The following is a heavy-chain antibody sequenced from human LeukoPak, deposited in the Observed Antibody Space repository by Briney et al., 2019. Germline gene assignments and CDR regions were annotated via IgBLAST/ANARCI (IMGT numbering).Heavy chain of an antibody. D-gene: IGHD3-3*01. J-gene: IGHJ6*03. CDR2: IYHSGST. CDR1: GYSISSGYY. CDR3: ARDQAHTYYDFWSGRPYYYMDV. V-gene: IGHV4-38-2*02. Sequence: SETLSLTCTVSGYSISSGYYWGWIRQPPGKGLEWIGSIYHSGSTYYNPSLKSRVTISVDTSKNQFSLKLSSVTAADTAVYYCARDQAHTYYDFWSGRPYYYMDVWGKGTTVTVSS.